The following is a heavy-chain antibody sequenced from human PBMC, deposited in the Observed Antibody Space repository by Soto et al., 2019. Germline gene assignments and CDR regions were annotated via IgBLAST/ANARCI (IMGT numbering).Heavy chain of an antibody. CDR1: GFTFSSYG. CDR3: ARGQRGSSSEEGWFDP. CDR2: IWYDGSNK. J-gene: IGHJ5*02. D-gene: IGHD6-6*01. V-gene: IGHV3-33*01. Sequence: QVQLVESGGGVVQPGRSLRLSCAASGFTFSSYGMHWVRQAPGKGLEWVAVIWYDGSNKYYVDSVKGRFTISRDNSKNTLYLQMNSLRAEDTAVYYCARGQRGSSSEEGWFDPWGQGTLVTVSS.